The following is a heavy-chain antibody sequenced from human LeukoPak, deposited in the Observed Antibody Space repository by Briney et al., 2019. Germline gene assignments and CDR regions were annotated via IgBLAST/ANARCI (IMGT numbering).Heavy chain of an antibody. V-gene: IGHV3-21*01. CDR3: ARIGAGSSRDY. D-gene: IGHD6-13*01. Sequence: GGSLRLSCAASGFTFSNFAITWVRQAPGKGLEWVSSIVSSSSTYYADSLKGRFTISRDNAKNSLYLQMNSLRAEDTAVYYCARIGAGSSRDYWGQGTLVTVSS. CDR2: IVSSSST. J-gene: IGHJ4*02. CDR1: GFTFSNFA.